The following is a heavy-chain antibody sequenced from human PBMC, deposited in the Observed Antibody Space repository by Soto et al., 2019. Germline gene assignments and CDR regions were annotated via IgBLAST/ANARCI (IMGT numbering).Heavy chain of an antibody. V-gene: IGHV4-4*02. J-gene: IGHJ3*01. Sequence: QVQLQESGPGLVKPSGTLSLTCAVSGDSISSSKWWTWVRQPPGKGLEWIGHTLHSGSTNYNPSHNSRIIISIHKSKNQFSPELTSVTAAATAVYYCAYSPGWYRHDVWGQGTVVIVS. CDR1: GDSISSSKW. D-gene: IGHD6-19*01. CDR2: TLHSGST. CDR3: AYSPGWYRHDV.